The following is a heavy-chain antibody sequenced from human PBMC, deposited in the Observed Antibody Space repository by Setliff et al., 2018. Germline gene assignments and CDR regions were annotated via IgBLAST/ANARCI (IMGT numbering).Heavy chain of an antibody. Sequence: SETLSLTCTVSGVSISSYYWSWIRQPPGKGLESIGYIQKSGGTNYNPALKRRVTISVDTSTNQFSLKLRSVTAADTAVYYCARLSWNGLRYYGLDVWGQGTTVTVSS. V-gene: IGHV4-59*01. J-gene: IGHJ6*02. D-gene: IGHD3-3*01. CDR2: IQKSGGT. CDR1: GVSISSYY. CDR3: ARLSWNGLRYYGLDV.